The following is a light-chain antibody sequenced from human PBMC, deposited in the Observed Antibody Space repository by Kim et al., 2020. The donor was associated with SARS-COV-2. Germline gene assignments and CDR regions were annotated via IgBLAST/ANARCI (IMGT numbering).Light chain of an antibody. J-gene: IGKJ2*01. Sequence: SASPGDKVTITCRANQEFTKYLAWYQLKPGGPPRLLIFTASTLNSGVPSRFSGSGSGTEFTLTISSLQTDDFATYFCLQHASYPITFGQGTKLEI. CDR3: LQHASYPIT. CDR1: QEFTKY. V-gene: IGKV1-8*01. CDR2: TAS.